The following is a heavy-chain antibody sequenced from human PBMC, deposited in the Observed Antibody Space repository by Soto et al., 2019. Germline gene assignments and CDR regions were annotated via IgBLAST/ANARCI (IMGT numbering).Heavy chain of an antibody. CDR2: INHSGST. V-gene: IGHV4-34*01. CDR1: GESFSGYY. Sequence: QVQLQQWGAGLLKPSETLSLTCAVYGESFSGYYWSWIRQPPGKGLEWIGEINHSGSTNYNPSLKSRVTISVDTSKNQFSLKLSSVTAADTAVYYCASGSYYAYFDYWGQGTLVTVSS. CDR3: ASGSYYAYFDY. D-gene: IGHD1-26*01. J-gene: IGHJ4*02.